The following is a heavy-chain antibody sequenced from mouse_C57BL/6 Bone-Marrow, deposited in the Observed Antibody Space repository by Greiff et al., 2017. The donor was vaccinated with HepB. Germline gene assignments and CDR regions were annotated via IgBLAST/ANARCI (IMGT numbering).Heavy chain of an antibody. Sequence: QVQLQQPGAELVRPGTSVKLSCKASGYTFTSYWMHWVKQRPRQGLEWIGVIDPSDSYTNYNQKFKGKATLTVDTSSSTAYMQLSSLTSEDSAVYYCARPQTGIGDYWGQGTTLTVSS. D-gene: IGHD4-1*01. CDR3: ARPQTGIGDY. V-gene: IGHV1-59*01. CDR1: GYTFTSYW. CDR2: IDPSDSYT. J-gene: IGHJ2*01.